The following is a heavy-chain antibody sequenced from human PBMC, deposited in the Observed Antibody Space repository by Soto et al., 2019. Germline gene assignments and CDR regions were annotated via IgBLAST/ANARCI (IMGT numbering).Heavy chain of an antibody. J-gene: IGHJ4*02. CDR2: INSDGSST. Sequence: EVQLVESGGGLVQPGGSLRLSCAASGFTFSISWMHWVRQAPGKGLVWVSRINSDGSSTSYADSVKGRFTISRDNAKNTLYLKMNSLRAEDTAVYYCVRTSLVVAAATREDYWGQGTLVTVSS. V-gene: IGHV3-74*01. D-gene: IGHD2-15*01. CDR3: VRTSLVVAAATREDY. CDR1: GFTFSISW.